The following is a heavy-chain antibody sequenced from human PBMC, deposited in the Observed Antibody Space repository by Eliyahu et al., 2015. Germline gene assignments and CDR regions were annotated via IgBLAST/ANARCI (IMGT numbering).Heavy chain of an antibody. CDR1: GYIFTNYY. CDR3: ARDPFYDKSGSYSVPHYYFDF. D-gene: IGHD3-3*01. J-gene: IGHJ4*02. V-gene: IGHV1-46*01. Sequence: QVQLVQSGAEVKWPGASVKVSCRGFGYIFTNYYLXWVRXAPGQGFEXLGXMNPSGGATRYSRQFQGRVTMTGDTSTGTAFMELRSLESEDTATYYCARDPFYDKSGSYSVPHYYFDFWGQGTLITVTS. CDR2: MNPSGGAT.